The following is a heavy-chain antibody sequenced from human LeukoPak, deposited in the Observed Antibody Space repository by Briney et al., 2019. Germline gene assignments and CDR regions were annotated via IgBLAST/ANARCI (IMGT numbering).Heavy chain of an antibody. CDR1: GGSLSSYY. V-gene: IGHV4-59*01. CDR2: IYYSGST. Sequence: SETLSLTCTVSGGSLSSYYWSWIRQPPGKGLEWVGHIYYSGSTTYNPSLRSRVTISVDTSKNQFSLRLSSVTAADTAVYYCARVFYYGSGTFDLWGRGTLVTVSS. D-gene: IGHD3-10*01. CDR3: ARVFYYGSGTFDL. J-gene: IGHJ2*01.